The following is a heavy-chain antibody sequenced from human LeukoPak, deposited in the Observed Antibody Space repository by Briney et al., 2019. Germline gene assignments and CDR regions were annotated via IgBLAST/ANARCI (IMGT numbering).Heavy chain of an antibody. D-gene: IGHD3-22*01. V-gene: IGHV4-31*03. CDR3: ARPYYYDSSGYSYWYFDL. J-gene: IGHJ2*01. Sequence: PSETLSLTCTISGGSISSGGYYWSWIRQHPGKGLEWIGYIYYSGSTYYNPSLKSRVTISVDTSKNQFSLKLSSVTAADTAVYYCARPYYYDSSGYSYWYFDLWGRGTLVTVSS. CDR2: IYYSGST. CDR1: GGSISSGGYY.